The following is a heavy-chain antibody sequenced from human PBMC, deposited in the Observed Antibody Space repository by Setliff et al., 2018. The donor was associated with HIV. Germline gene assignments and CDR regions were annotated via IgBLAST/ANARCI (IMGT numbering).Heavy chain of an antibody. D-gene: IGHD3-22*01. V-gene: IGHV4-39*01. CDR1: NGSISSSSYF. CDR2: IFYSGST. CDR3: ARGDDFHDGSGYYYP. Sequence: SETLSLTCTVSNGSISSSSYFWGWIRQPPGKGLEWIGNIFYSGSTYYNPSLKSRVLISVDTSKNQFSLKLTSVTAADTAVYYCARGDDFHDGSGYYYPWGQGTLVTVSS. J-gene: IGHJ5*02.